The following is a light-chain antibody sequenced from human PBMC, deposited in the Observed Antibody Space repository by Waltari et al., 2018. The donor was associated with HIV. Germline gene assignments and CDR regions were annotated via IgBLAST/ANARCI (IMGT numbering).Light chain of an antibody. CDR3: QQTYSFPHT. CDR2: GAT. Sequence: DIQMTQSPSSLSASVGDRVSITCRPSQIINSYLNWYQHTPGKPPKLLIFGATTLQTGVPSRFSGSESATEFTLTVTGLQPEDLATYFWQQTYSFPHTFGQGTRLDIK. J-gene: IGKJ5*01. V-gene: IGKV1-39*01. CDR1: QIINSY.